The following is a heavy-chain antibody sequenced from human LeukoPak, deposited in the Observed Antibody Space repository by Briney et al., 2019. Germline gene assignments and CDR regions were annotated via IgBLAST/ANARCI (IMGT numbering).Heavy chain of an antibody. Sequence: SETLSLTCTVSGGSISSSSYYWGWIRQPPGKGLEWIGSIYYRWSTYYNPSLKSRVTISVDTSKNQFSLKLSSVTAADTAVYYCASSGGGPHWYFDYWGQGTLVTVST. CDR1: GGSISSSSYY. CDR2: IYYRWST. D-gene: IGHD3-16*01. CDR3: ASSGGGPHWYFDY. V-gene: IGHV4-39*01. J-gene: IGHJ4*02.